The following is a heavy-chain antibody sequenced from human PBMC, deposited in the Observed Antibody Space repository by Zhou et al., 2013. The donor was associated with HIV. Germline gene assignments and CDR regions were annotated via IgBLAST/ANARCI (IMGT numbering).Heavy chain of an antibody. CDR2: ISTSNGNT. J-gene: IGHJ4*02. V-gene: IGHV1-18*01. CDR3: ARGIFDLTTHLDY. Sequence: QVQLVQSGAEVKKPGSSVKVSCRASGASFRDSYAITWVRQAPGQGLEWLGWISTSNGNTNYAQNLQGRVTMTTDTSTTTAYMELRGLRSDDAAVYYCARGIFDLTTHLDYWGQGTLVAVSS. CDR1: GASFRDSYA. D-gene: IGHD3-3*02.